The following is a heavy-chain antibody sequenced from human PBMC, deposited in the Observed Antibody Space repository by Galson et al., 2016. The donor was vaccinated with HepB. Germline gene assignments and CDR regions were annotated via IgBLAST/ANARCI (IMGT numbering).Heavy chain of an antibody. CDR3: ATDPPWDSDVFDI. Sequence: SLRLSCAASGFTFSTSWMHWVRQAPGKGLEWVANIKQDGSTKYYVDSAKGRFTISRDNAKNSLYLQMNSLRVEDTAVYYCATDPPWDSDVFDIWGQGTMVTVSS. V-gene: IGHV3-7*03. CDR1: GFTFSTSW. D-gene: IGHD1-26*01. J-gene: IGHJ3*02. CDR2: IKQDGSTK.